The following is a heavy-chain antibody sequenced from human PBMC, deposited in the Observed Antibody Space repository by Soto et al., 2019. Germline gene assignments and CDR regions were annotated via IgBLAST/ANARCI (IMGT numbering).Heavy chain of an antibody. CDR3: AGGPGGPGGPGDY. Sequence: QVQLVQSGAEVKKPGASVKVSCKASGYTFTSYAMHWVRQAPGQRLEWMGWINAGNGNTKYSQKFQGRVTITRDTSASTAYMERSSLRSEDTAVYCCAGGPGGPGGPGDYWGQGTLVTVSS. CDR2: INAGNGNT. D-gene: IGHD2-15*01. CDR1: GYTFTSYA. V-gene: IGHV1-3*01. J-gene: IGHJ4*02.